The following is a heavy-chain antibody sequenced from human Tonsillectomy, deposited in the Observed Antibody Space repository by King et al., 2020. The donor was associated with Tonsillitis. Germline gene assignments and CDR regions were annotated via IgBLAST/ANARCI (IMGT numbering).Heavy chain of an antibody. V-gene: IGHV3-11*05. J-gene: IGHJ4*02. D-gene: IGHD3-22*01. CDR3: ARGYYVSSGLPDY. Sequence: QLVESGGGLVKPGGSLRLSCAASGYTFSDYYMSWIRQAPGKGLEWVSYISSSSSYTNYADSVKGRFTISRDNAKNSLYLQMNSLRAEDTAVYYCARGYYVSSGLPDYWGQGTLVTVSS. CDR2: ISSSSSYT. CDR1: GYTFSDYY.